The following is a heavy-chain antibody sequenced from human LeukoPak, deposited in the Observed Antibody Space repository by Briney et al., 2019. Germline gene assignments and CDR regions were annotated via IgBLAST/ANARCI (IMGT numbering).Heavy chain of an antibody. CDR3: ARDQGLTAPPPYGLDV. CDR1: GGTFSTSA. Sequence: SVKVSCKTSGGTFSTSAITWVRQAPGQGLEWMGRIIPVLNITTYAQRFQGRVTITADTSTSTVYMGLSSLRSEETAVYYCARDQGLTAPPPYGLDVWGQGTTVIVSS. CDR2: IIPVLNIT. V-gene: IGHV1-69*04. D-gene: IGHD5-18*01. J-gene: IGHJ6*02.